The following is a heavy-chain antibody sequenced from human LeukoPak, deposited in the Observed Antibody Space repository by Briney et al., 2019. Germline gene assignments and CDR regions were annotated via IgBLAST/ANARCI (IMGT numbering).Heavy chain of an antibody. CDR1: GYTFTSYG. V-gene: IGHV1-18*01. J-gene: IGHJ4*02. D-gene: IGHD3-22*01. CDR2: FSAYNGNT. CDR3: ARDRGPAKFMGYDSSGYYFGDDFDY. Sequence: ASVKVSCKASGYTFTSYGISWVRRAPGQGLGWMGWFSAYNGNTNYAQKLQGRVTMTTDTSTSTAYMELRSLRSDDTAVYYCARDRGPAKFMGYDSSGYYFGDDFDYWGQGTLVTVSS.